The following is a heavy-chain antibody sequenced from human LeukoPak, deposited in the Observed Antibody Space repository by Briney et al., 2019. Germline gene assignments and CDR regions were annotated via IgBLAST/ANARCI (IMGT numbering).Heavy chain of an antibody. CDR1: GFTFSSDW. D-gene: IGHD6-13*01. J-gene: IGHJ4*02. CDR2: IKRDGSEK. V-gene: IGHV3-7*04. CDR3: AREEAAARFDY. Sequence: GGSLRLSCAASGFTFSSDWMSWVRQAPGKGLEWVANIKRDGSEKYYVDSVKGRFTISRDNAKNSLFLQMNSLRAEDTAVYYCAREEAAARFDYWGQGTLVTASS.